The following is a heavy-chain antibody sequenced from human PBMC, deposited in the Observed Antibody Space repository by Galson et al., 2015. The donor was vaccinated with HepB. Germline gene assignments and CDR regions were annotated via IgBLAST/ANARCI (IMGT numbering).Heavy chain of an antibody. D-gene: IGHD1-7*01. CDR3: AKAKDVDTDLNYFDP. CDR1: GFTFNTYA. J-gene: IGHJ5*02. CDR2: ISDRRGSK. Sequence: SLRLSCAASGFTFNTYAMNWVRQAPGKGLEWVSTISDRRGSKYYAASVKGRFTISRDNSKDTLCLQMNSLRAEDTAVYFCAKAKDVDTDLNYFDPWGQGTLVTVSS. V-gene: IGHV3-23*01.